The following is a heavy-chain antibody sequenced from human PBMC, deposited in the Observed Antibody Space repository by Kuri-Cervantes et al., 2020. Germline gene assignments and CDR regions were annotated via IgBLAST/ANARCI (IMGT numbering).Heavy chain of an antibody. D-gene: IGHD3-22*01. Sequence: SVKVSCKASGGTFSSYAISWVRQAPGQGLEWMGGIIPIFGTAIYAQKFQGRVTMTEDTSTDTAYMELSSLRPEDTAVYYCATGSRAHPDYYDSSAILYWGQGTLVTVSS. CDR2: IIPIFGTA. CDR1: GGTFSSYA. V-gene: IGHV1-69*06. J-gene: IGHJ4*02. CDR3: ATGSRAHPDYYDSSAILY.